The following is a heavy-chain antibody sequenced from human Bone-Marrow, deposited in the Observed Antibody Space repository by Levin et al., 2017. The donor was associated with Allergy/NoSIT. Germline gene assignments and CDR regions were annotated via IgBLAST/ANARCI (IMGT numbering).Heavy chain of an antibody. CDR3: ARGPRHCRGGGCSGAPFDS. Sequence: SETLSLTCAVSGGSFGGYYWSWIRQPPGKTLEWIGEINRNGTTTYNSSLSSRVVMSVDTSKNQFSLRLNSVTAADTAVYFCARGPRHCRGGGCSGAPFDSWGQGTLVTVSS. V-gene: IGHV4-34*01. D-gene: IGHD2-15*01. CDR1: GGSFGGYY. J-gene: IGHJ4*02. CDR2: INRNGTT.